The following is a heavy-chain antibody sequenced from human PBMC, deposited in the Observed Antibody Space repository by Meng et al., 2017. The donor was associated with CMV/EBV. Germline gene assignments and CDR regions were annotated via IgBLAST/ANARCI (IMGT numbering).Heavy chain of an antibody. D-gene: IGHD2-2*02. V-gene: IGHV4-39*01. Sequence: SETLSLTCTVSGGSISSDGHYWGWIRQSPGKGLEWIGSMYYSGSTYYNPSPKSRVTMSLDMPKNQFSLTLSSVTATDTAVYYCARSPRGGCTSISCYTERPFDYWGQGTRVTVSS. CDR2: MYYSGST. CDR1: GGSISSDGHY. CDR3: ARSPRGGCTSISCYTERPFDY. J-gene: IGHJ4*02.